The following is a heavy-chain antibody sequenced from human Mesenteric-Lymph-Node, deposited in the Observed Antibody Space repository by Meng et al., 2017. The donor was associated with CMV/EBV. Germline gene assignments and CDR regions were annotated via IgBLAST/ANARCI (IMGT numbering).Heavy chain of an antibody. CDR1: RFTFSSYA. CDR2: IYSADSST. V-gene: IGHV3-23*03. D-gene: IGHD1-26*01. J-gene: IGHJ6*02. Sequence: GESLKISCAASRFTFSSYAMSWVRQAPGKGLEWVSVIYSADSSTYYADSVKGRFTISRDNSKNTLYLQMNSLRAEDTAIYYCVKEASYFPYGMDVWGQGTTVTVSS. CDR3: VKEASYFPYGMDV.